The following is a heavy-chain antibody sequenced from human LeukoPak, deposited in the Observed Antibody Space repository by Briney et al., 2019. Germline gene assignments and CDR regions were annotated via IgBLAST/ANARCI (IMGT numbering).Heavy chain of an antibody. V-gene: IGHV3-23*01. CDR1: GFTFSSYA. Sequence: GGSLRLSCAASGFTFSSYAMSWVRQAPGKGLEWVSAISGGGDNTYCADSVRGRFTVSRDNSKNTLYVQMTSLRAEDTAVYYCAREDIPMVLSLDHWGQGTLVTVSS. D-gene: IGHD3-10*01. CDR2: ISGGGDNT. CDR3: AREDIPMVLSLDH. J-gene: IGHJ4*02.